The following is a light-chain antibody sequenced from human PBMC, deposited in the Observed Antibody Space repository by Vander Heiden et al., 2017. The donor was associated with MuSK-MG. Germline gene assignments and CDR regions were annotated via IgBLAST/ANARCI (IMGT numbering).Light chain of an antibody. CDR2: QDG. Sequence: SYDLTQPPSVSVSPRQTANITCSGDKLGDKYASWYQQKPGQSPLLIIYQDGKRPSGITERFSGSNSGNTATLTITGTQAMDEADCYCQAWDTTTDVVFGGGTKLTVL. CDR3: QAWDTTTDVV. CDR1: KLGDKY. V-gene: IGLV3-1*01. J-gene: IGLJ2*01.